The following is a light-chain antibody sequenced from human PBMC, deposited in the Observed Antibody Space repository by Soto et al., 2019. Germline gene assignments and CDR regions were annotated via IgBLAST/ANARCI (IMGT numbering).Light chain of an antibody. Sequence: AIRLTQSPSSLSASVGDRVNITCRASQGIRHDLGWYQQKPGQAPKLLIYTTSTLQSGVPSRFSGSGSGTDFTLTISGLQPEDFATYYCLQSYIYNLNCGGGTKVDIK. V-gene: IGKV1-6*01. CDR2: TTS. J-gene: IGKJ4*01. CDR1: QGIRHD. CDR3: LQSYIYNLN.